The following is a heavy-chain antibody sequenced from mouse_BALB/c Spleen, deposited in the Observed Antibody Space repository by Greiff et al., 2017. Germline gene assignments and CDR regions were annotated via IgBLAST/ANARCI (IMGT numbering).Heavy chain of an antibody. Sequence: EVNLVESGGGLVKPGGSLKLSCAASGFTFSDYYMYWVRQTPEKRLEWVATISDGGSYTYYPDSVKGRFTISRDNAKNNLYLQMSSLKSEDTAMYYCARTGYRYDVWFAYWGQGTLVTVSA. CDR1: GFTFSDYY. V-gene: IGHV5-4*02. J-gene: IGHJ3*01. D-gene: IGHD2-14*01. CDR3: ARTGYRYDVWFAY. CDR2: ISDGGSYT.